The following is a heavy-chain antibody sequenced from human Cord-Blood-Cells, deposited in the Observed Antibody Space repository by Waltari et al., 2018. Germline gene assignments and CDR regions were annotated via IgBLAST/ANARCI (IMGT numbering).Heavy chain of an antibody. CDR2: INHSGST. CDR3: ARTMVVTALEGYYFDY. J-gene: IGHJ4*02. D-gene: IGHD2-21*02. CDR1: GGPFSGYY. V-gene: IGHV4-34*01. Sequence: QVQLQQWGAGLLKPSETLSLTCAVYGGPFSGYYWSWTRQPPGKGLEWIGEINHSGSTNYNPSLKSRVTISVDTSKNQFSLKLSSVTAADTAVYYCARTMVVTALEGYYFDYWGQGTLVTVSS.